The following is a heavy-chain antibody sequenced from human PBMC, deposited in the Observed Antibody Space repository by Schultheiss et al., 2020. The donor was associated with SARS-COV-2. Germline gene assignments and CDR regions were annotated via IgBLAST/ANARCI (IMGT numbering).Heavy chain of an antibody. CDR2: ISYDGSNK. D-gene: IGHD3-9*01. Sequence: GGSLRLSCAASGFTFSSYAMHWVRQAPGKGLEWVAVISYDGSNKYYADSVKGRFTISRDNSKNTLYLQMNSLRAEDTAVYYCAREGDILTGYSYFDYWGQGTLVTVSS. CDR1: GFTFSSYA. V-gene: IGHV3-30-3*01. CDR3: AREGDILTGYSYFDY. J-gene: IGHJ4*02.